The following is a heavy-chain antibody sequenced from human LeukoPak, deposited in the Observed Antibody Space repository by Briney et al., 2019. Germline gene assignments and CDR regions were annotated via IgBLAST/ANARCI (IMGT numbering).Heavy chain of an antibody. V-gene: IGHV1-69*04. J-gene: IGHJ4*02. CDR1: GGSFTNYA. CDR3: ARPTTQYYYDSSGYYTLDY. D-gene: IGHD3-22*01. CDR2: IIPILGIG. Sequence: GAPVKVSCKASGGSFTNYAISWVRQAPGQGLEWMGRIIPILGIGNYAQKFQGRLTITADKSTGAVFMELSSLGSEDTAIYYCARPTTQYYYDSSGYYTLDYWGQGTLVTVSS.